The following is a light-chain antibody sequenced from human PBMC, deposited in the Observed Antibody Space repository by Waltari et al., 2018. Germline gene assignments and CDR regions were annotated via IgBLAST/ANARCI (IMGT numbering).Light chain of an antibody. CDR1: NRDVGRFNY. CDR3: MSYTSASTYVL. V-gene: IGLV2-14*03. Sequence: QSALTQPASVSGSPGQSIPISCPGPNRDVGRFNYVSWYQHLPGKAPQLLLFDVSKRPSGVSNRFSGSKSASTASLTISGLQAEDEATYYCMSYTSASTYVLFGGGTNLTVL. CDR2: DVS. J-gene: IGLJ2*01.